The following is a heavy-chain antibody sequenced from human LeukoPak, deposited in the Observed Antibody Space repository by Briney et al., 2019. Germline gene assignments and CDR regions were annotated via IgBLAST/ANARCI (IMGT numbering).Heavy chain of an antibody. D-gene: IGHD1-26*01. J-gene: IGHJ4*02. CDR1: GGSISSSNW. Sequence: SGTLSLTCAVSGGSISSSNWWSWVRQPPGKGLEWIGEIYHSGSTNYNPSLKSRVTISVDKSKNQFSLKLSSVTAADTAVYYCASHPLSSVGVPFDYWGRGTLVTVSS. V-gene: IGHV4-4*02. CDR2: IYHSGST. CDR3: ASHPLSSVGVPFDY.